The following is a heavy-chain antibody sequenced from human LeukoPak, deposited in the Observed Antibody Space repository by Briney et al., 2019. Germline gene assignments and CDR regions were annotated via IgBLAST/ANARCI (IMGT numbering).Heavy chain of an antibody. CDR3: ARGVSYDYVWGSYRSQTFDY. CDR2: INHSGST. V-gene: IGHV4-34*01. D-gene: IGHD3-16*02. J-gene: IGHJ4*02. Sequence: PSETLSLTCAVYGGSFSGYYWSWIRQPPGKGLEWIGEINHSGSTNYNPSLKSRVTISVDTSKNQFSLKLSPVTAADTAVYYCARGVSYDYVWGSYRSQTFDYWGQGTLVTVSS. CDR1: GGSFSGYY.